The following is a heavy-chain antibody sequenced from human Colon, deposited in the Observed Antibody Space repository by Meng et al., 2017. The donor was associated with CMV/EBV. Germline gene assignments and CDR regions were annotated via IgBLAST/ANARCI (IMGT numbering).Heavy chain of an antibody. CDR3: ARDLRLPVGYFFDY. Sequence: ASGINVRINCMSWFRQAPGKGLEWVSLIYSDGSVYYADSVKGRFIVSRDSSKNTLYLQMNSLRAEDTAIYYCARDLRLPVGYFFDYWGQGTLVTVSS. CDR2: IYSDGSV. CDR1: GINVRINC. J-gene: IGHJ4*02. V-gene: IGHV3-53*01. D-gene: IGHD3-22*01.